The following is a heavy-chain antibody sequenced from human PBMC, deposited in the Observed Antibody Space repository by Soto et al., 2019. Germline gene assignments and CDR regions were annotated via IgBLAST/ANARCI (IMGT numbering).Heavy chain of an antibody. Sequence: SLRLSSAVAGFSFDDYAMLWVRQVPGKGLEWVSGINWNSGSIGYGDSVKGRFAISRDNAKNSLHLQMNSLSAEDTAFYYCVKDESINWYSGHFRHWGQGTLVTVSS. CDR3: VKDESINWYSGHFRH. J-gene: IGHJ1*01. CDR1: GFSFDDYA. D-gene: IGHD6-13*01. V-gene: IGHV3-9*01. CDR2: INWNSGSI.